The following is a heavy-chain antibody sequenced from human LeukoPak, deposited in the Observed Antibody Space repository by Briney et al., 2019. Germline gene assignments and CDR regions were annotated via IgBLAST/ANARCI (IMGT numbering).Heavy chain of an antibody. D-gene: IGHD3-3*01. CDR1: GYIFIRHG. V-gene: IGHV1-18*01. J-gene: IGHJ4*02. Sequence: ASVKVSCKASGYIFIRHGISWVRQAPGQGLEWIGWISAYSGNTNYAQNLQGRVTVTTHTSTSTAYMELRSLRSDDTAVYYCARGAYFDFWSSYYIFDYWGQGTPVTVSS. CDR3: ARGAYFDFWSSYYIFDY. CDR2: ISAYSGNT.